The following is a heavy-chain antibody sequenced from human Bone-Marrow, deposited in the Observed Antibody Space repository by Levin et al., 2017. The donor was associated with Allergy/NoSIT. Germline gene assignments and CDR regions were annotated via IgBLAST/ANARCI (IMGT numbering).Heavy chain of an antibody. Sequence: GGSLRLSCAASGFTFSNYWMHWVRQAPGKGLVWVARVNNDGGGTVYADSVKGRFTISRDNAKNTLYVQMNYLRAEDTAVYFCARGSRGPDYWGQGTLVTVSS. D-gene: IGHD6-19*01. CDR1: GFTFSNYW. J-gene: IGHJ4*02. CDR3: ARGSRGPDY. V-gene: IGHV3-74*01. CDR2: VNNDGGGT.